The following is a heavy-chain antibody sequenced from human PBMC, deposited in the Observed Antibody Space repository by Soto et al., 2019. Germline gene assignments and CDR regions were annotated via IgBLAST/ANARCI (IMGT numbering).Heavy chain of an antibody. CDR1: GFTFSDYG. CDR2: VSHDGRNT. J-gene: IGHJ4*02. Sequence: VGLLRLSCAASGFTFSDYGMHWVRQAPGKGLEWVAVVSHDGRNTHYADSVKGRFTISRDSSKNTVSLEMTSLRAEDTAVYYYAKGGRQWLVTSDFNYWGQGALVTVSS. CDR3: AKGGRQWLVTSDFNY. V-gene: IGHV3-30*18. D-gene: IGHD6-19*01.